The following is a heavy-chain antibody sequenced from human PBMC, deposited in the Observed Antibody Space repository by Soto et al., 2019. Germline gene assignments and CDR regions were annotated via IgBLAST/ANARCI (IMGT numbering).Heavy chain of an antibody. J-gene: IGHJ6*02. Sequence: QVQLVQSGAEVKKPGSSVKVSCKASGGTFSSYAISWVRQAPGQGLEWMGGIIPIFGTANYAQKFQGRVTITAYESTSTAYMELSSLRSEDTAVYYCARSGYATGDYYYYGMDVWGQGTTVTVSS. CDR3: ARSGYATGDYYYYGMDV. CDR1: GGTFSSYA. D-gene: IGHD5-12*01. CDR2: IIPIFGTA. V-gene: IGHV1-69*01.